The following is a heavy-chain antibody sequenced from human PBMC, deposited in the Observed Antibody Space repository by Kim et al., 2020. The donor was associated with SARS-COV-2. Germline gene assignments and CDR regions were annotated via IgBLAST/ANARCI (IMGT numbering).Heavy chain of an antibody. D-gene: IGHD3-10*01. V-gene: IGHV4-39*01. Sequence: STYYNPSLKSRVTISVDTSKNQFSLKLSSVTAADTAVYYCARLSAYYFDYWGQGTLVTVSS. CDR2: ST. J-gene: IGHJ4*02. CDR3: ARLSAYYFDY.